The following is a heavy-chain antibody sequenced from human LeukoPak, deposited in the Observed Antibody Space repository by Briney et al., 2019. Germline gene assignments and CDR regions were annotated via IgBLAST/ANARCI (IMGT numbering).Heavy chain of an antibody. CDR3: ARNSPDGYTSGHYFYYLDV. J-gene: IGHJ6*03. CDR2: IHSGGTT. D-gene: IGHD5-18*01. V-gene: IGHV4-4*07. Sequence: SETLSLTCTVSGGSLNEFSWAWIRQPAGRGLEWIGRIHSGGTTNYNPSLESRLTFSLDTSRNQFTLKLYSVTAADTAVYYRARNSPDGYTSGHYFYYLDVWGKGTTVTVSS. CDR1: GGSLNEFS.